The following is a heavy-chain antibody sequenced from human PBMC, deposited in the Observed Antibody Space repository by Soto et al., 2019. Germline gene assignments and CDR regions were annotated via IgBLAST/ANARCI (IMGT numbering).Heavy chain of an antibody. D-gene: IGHD3-22*01. J-gene: IGHJ1*01. CDR3: AREDESSGYAGTFHH. Sequence: GGSLSLSCAPSGFSTRYRDMQWVGLAPDKGPDWVALISHYECNKLYSDSVKGRFTISRDISKNTVFLQMDSLKPEDTAVYFCAREDESSGYAGTFHHWGQGTLVTVSS. CDR1: GFSTRYRD. V-gene: IGHV3-30*03. CDR2: ISHYECNK.